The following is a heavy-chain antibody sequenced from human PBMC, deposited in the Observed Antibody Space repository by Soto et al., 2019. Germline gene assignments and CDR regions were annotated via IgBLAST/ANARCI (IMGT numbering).Heavy chain of an antibody. CDR2: IYSGGST. D-gene: IGHD3-16*01. CDR1: GFTVSSNY. V-gene: IGHV3-53*01. Sequence: VGSLRLSCAASGFTVSSNYMSWVRQAPGKGLEWVSVIYSGGSTYYADSVKGRFTISRDNSKNTLYLQMNSLRAEDTAVYYCARGGSLNYFDYWGQGTLVTVSS. CDR3: ARGGSLNYFDY. J-gene: IGHJ4*02.